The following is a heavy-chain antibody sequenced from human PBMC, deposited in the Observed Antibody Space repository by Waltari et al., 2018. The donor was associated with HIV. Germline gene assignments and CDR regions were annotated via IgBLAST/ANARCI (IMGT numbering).Heavy chain of an antibody. CDR1: GYNFNNPS. CDR2: INGGTGNT. V-gene: IGHV1-3*01. CDR3: ARAGIVRGNAYGLLDV. Sequence: QVRLVQSGADVKRPGTSVTGSCKTSGYNFNNPSLHWLRQAPGQRPEWMGLINGGTGNTKYSQNFQDRVTITKDTSANVCYMVLNSLKPGDTALYYCARAGIVRGNAYGLLDVWGQGTPVVVSS. J-gene: IGHJ5*02. D-gene: IGHD1-1*01.